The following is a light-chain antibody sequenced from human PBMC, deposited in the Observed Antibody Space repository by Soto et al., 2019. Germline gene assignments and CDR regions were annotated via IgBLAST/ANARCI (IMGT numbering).Light chain of an antibody. CDR1: QSVSGY. V-gene: IGKV3D-7*01. Sequence: DIVLTQSPVTLSLYPGERATLSCRASQSVSGYLTWYQQKPGQAPRLLIYGASTRATGIPARFSGSGSGTDFTLTISSLQPEDFAVYYCQQDYNLPPVTFGGGTKVDI. CDR2: GAS. J-gene: IGKJ4*01. CDR3: QQDYNLPPVT.